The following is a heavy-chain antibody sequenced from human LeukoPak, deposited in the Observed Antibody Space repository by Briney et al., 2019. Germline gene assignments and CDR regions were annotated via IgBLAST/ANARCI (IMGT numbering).Heavy chain of an antibody. CDR2: IKADGSEK. V-gene: IGHV3-7*01. CDR3: ARYGLTAALDF. J-gene: IGHJ4*02. Sequence: GPLRLSCAASGFTFSSSWMSWVRQAPGKGLEWVANIKADGSEKFHVDSVKGRFTISRDNSKSSLSLQMNSLRAEDTAVYYCARYGLTAALDFWGQETLVTVSS. CDR1: GFTFSSSW. D-gene: IGHD2-21*02.